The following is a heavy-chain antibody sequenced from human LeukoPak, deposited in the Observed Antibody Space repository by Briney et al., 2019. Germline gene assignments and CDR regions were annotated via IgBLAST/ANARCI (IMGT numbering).Heavy chain of an antibody. V-gene: IGHV4-38-2*02. J-gene: IGHJ3*02. CDR1: GYSISSGYY. CDR2: IYHSGST. D-gene: IGHD2-2*01. Sequence: SETLSLTCTVSGYSISSGYYWGWIRQPPGKGLEWIGSIYHSGSTYYNPSLKSRVTISVDTSKNQFSLKLSSVTAADTAVYYCASSTNRGSAFWDAFDIWGQGTMVTVSS. CDR3: ASSTNRGSAFWDAFDI.